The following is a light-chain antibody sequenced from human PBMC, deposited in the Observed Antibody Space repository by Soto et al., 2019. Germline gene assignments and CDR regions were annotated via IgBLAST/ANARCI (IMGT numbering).Light chain of an antibody. J-gene: IGKJ1*01. V-gene: IGKV1-5*03. CDR1: QSISSW. CDR2: KAS. Sequence: DIQMTQSPSTLSASVGDRVTITCRASQSISSWLAWYQQKPGKAPKLLIYKASSLESGGPSRFSGSGSGTEFTLTISSLQPDDFATYYCQQYNSYLWTFGQGTKVDIK. CDR3: QQYNSYLWT.